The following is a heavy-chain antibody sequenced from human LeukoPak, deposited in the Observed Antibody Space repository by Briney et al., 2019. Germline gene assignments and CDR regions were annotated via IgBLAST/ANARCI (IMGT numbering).Heavy chain of an antibody. D-gene: IGHD1-26*01. CDR1: GYTFADYY. J-gene: IGHJ4*02. CDR2: IDPNNGDT. V-gene: IGHV1-2*02. CDR3: ARRISARQDLDS. Sequence: GASVKVSCKASGYTFADYYIYWVRQAPGQGLEWMGWIDPNNGDTSYAQKFQGRVTLTRDTSISTSYFDLNSLASGDTAVYYCARRISARQDLDSWGQGTLVTVSS.